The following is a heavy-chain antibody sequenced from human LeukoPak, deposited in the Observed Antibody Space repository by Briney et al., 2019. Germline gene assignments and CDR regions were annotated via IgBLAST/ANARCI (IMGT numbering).Heavy chain of an antibody. CDR1: GFTFSSYA. J-gene: IGHJ4*02. CDR2: ISYDGSNK. Sequence: GGSLRLSCAASGFTFSSYAMHWVRQAPGKGLEWVAVISYDGSNKYYADSVKGRFTISRDNTKNSLFLEMKSLRADDTAVYYCARSKEYTYGPPLLDYWGQGVLVTVSS. V-gene: IGHV3-30*04. D-gene: IGHD5-18*01. CDR3: ARSKEYTYGPPLLDY.